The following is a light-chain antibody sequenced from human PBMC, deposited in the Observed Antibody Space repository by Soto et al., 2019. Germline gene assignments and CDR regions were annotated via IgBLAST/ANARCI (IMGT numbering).Light chain of an antibody. CDR1: QSILFSSNNKNY. CDR2: WAS. V-gene: IGKV4-1*01. J-gene: IGKJ4*01. CDR3: QQYYSTPVT. Sequence: DIVMTQSPDSLAVSLGERATINCKSSQSILFSSNNKNYFTWYQQKPGQPPKPLIYWASTRESGVPDRFSGRGSGTDFTLTIGSLQAEDVAVYYCQQYYSTPVTFGGGTKVEIK.